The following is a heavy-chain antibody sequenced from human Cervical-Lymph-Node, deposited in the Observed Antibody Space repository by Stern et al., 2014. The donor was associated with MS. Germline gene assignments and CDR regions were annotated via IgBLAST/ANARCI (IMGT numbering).Heavy chain of an antibody. CDR2: ISANSGNT. J-gene: IGHJ4*02. V-gene: IGHV1-18*01. D-gene: IGHD1-1*01. CDR3: ARDRDWNLDF. Sequence: QVQLVQSGAEAKKPGASVRVSCKATGYTFPTNGISWVRQAPGQGLEWMGLISANSGNTKYAWKFQDRVIMTTDTPTTTAYMELRSLTSDDTAVYYCARDRDWNLDFWGQGTLVTVSS. CDR1: GYTFPTNG.